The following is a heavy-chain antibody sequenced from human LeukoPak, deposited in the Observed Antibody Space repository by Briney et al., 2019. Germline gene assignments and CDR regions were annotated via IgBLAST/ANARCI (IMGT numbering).Heavy chain of an antibody. J-gene: IGHJ3*02. D-gene: IGHD3-22*01. CDR2: INHSGST. CDR1: GGSFSGYY. Sequence: SETLSLTCAVYGGSFSGYYWSWIRQPPGKGLEWIGEINHSGSTNYNPSLKGRVTISVDTSKNQFSLKLSSVTAADTAVYYCARKDSSGYSSAFDIWGQGTMVTVSS. V-gene: IGHV4-34*01. CDR3: ARKDSSGYSSAFDI.